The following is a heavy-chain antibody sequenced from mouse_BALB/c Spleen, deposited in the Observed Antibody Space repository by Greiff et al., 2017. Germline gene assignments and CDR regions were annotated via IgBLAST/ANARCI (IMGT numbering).Heavy chain of an antibody. V-gene: IGHV2-9*02. J-gene: IGHJ2*01. CDR1: GFSLTSYG. CDR3: ARGPTTVVADY. Sequence: QVQLKESGPGLVAPSQSLSITCTVSGFSLTSYGVHWVRQPPGKGLEWLGVIWAGGSTNYNSALMSRLSISKDNSKSQVFLKMNSLQTDDTAMYYCARGPTTVVADYWGQGTTLTVSS. CDR2: IWAGGST. D-gene: IGHD1-1*01.